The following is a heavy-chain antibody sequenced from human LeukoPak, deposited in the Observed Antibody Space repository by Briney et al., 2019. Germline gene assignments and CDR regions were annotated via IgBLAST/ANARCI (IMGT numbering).Heavy chain of an antibody. Sequence: SETLSLTCTVSGGSISSYYWSWIRQPPGKGLEWIGYIYYSGSTNYNPSLKSRVTISVDTSKNQFSLKLSSVTAADTAVYYCARQIRTVTTKRFDYWGQGTLVTASS. J-gene: IGHJ4*02. D-gene: IGHD4-17*01. CDR3: ARQIRTVTTKRFDY. CDR2: IYYSGST. V-gene: IGHV4-59*08. CDR1: GGSISSYY.